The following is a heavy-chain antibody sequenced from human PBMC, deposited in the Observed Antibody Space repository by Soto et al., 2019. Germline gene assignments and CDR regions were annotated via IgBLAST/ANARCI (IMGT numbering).Heavy chain of an antibody. J-gene: IGHJ4*02. CDR3: VRRVSGNYDY. Sequence: EVQLAESGGGMVQPGGSRRLSCVASGFTFSSYDMHWVRQAPGKGLEYVSSISSNGCTTYYGNSVKGRFTISRDNSKKTLYLQRGSLRAEDMAVYYCVRRVSGNYDYWGQGTLVTVSS. D-gene: IGHD1-7*01. V-gene: IGHV3-64*01. CDR1: GFTFSSYD. CDR2: ISSNGCTT.